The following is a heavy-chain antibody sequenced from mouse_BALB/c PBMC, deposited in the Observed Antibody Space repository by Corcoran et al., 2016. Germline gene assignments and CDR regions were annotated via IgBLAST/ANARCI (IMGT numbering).Heavy chain of an antibody. CDR1: GFNIQDTY. J-gene: IGHJ1*01. CDR2: IDPANGNT. V-gene: IGHV14-3*02. CDR3: ARWDWYLDV. Sequence: EVQLQQSGAELVKPGASVKLSCTASGFNIQDTYMHWVKQRPEQGLEWIGRIDPANGNTKNDPKFQGKATITADTSSNTAYLQLSSLTSEDTAVYYCARWDWYLDVWGAGTTVTVSS.